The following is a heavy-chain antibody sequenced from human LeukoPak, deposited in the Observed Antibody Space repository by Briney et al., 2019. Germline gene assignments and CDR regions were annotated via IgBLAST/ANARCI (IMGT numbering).Heavy chain of an antibody. Sequence: GASVKVSCKASGYTFTGYYMHWVRQAPGQGLEWMGWINPNSGGTNYAQKFQGRVTMTRNTSISTAYMELSRRRSDDTAVYYCARIAARPRLANFDYWGQGTLVTVSS. J-gene: IGHJ4*02. CDR2: INPNSGGT. V-gene: IGHV1-2*02. CDR1: GYTFTGYY. CDR3: ARIAARPRLANFDY. D-gene: IGHD6-6*01.